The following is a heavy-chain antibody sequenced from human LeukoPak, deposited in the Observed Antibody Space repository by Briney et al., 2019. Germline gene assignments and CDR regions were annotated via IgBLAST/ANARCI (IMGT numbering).Heavy chain of an antibody. V-gene: IGHV3-30*02. Sequence: PGGSLRLSCAASGFTFSSYGMHWVRQAPGKGLEWVAFIRYDGSNKYYADSVKGRFTTSRDNSKNTLYLQMNSLRAEDTAVYYCANGDYYDPLYFDYWGQGTLVTVSS. CDR3: ANGDYYDPLYFDY. J-gene: IGHJ4*02. CDR2: IRYDGSNK. D-gene: IGHD3-22*01. CDR1: GFTFSSYG.